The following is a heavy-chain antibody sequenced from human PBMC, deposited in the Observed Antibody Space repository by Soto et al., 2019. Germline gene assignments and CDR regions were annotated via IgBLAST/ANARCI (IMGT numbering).Heavy chain of an antibody. CDR3: ASSSSPYNWFDP. CDR1: GGTFSSYA. D-gene: IGHD6-6*01. CDR2: IIPIFGTA. V-gene: IGHV1-69*06. J-gene: IGHJ5*02. Sequence: ASVKVSCKASGGTFSSYAISWVRQAPGQGLEWMGGIIPIFGTANYAQKFQGRVTITADKSTSTAYMELSSLRSEDTAVYYCASSSSPYNWFDPWGQGTLVTVSS.